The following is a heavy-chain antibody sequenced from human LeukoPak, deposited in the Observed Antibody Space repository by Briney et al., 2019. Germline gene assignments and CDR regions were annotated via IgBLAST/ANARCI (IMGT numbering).Heavy chain of an antibody. CDR2: INPNRGGT. J-gene: IGHJ4*02. CDR3: SRGPHWDPHFDF. V-gene: IGHV1-2*02. D-gene: IGHD7-27*01. CDR1: GFTFTAYY. Sequence: ASVKVSCKASGFTFTAYYMHWVRQAPGQRLEWMGWINPNRGGTNYAQKFQGRVIMTWDTSISTASMELSRLRSDDTAVYYCSRGPHWDPHFDFWGQGTLVTVSS.